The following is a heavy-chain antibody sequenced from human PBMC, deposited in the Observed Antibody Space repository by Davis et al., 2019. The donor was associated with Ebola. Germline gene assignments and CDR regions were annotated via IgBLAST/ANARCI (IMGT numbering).Heavy chain of an antibody. Sequence: PGGSLRLSCAASGFTFSSYSMNWVRQAPGKGLEWVSYISSSSSTIYYADSVKGRFTISRDNAKNSLYLQMNSLRDEDTAVYYCARAQYHYCSSTSCYNLPLYYYYMDVWGKGTTVTVSS. CDR1: GFTFSSYS. D-gene: IGHD2-2*02. CDR2: ISSSSSTI. J-gene: IGHJ6*03. CDR3: ARAQYHYCSSTSCYNLPLYYYYMDV. V-gene: IGHV3-48*02.